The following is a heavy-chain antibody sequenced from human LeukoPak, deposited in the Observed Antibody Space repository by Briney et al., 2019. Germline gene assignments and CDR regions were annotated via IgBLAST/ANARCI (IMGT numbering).Heavy chain of an antibody. CDR1: GFTFSYYS. J-gene: IGHJ4*02. Sequence: GGSLRLSCAASGFTFSYYSMNWVRQAPGKGLEWISYISDSGTTIYYADSVKGRFTVSRDNAKNSLYLQMNSLRAEDTAVYYCARDHGSSSSFDYWGQGSLVTVSS. CDR2: ISDSGTTI. CDR3: ARDHGSSSSFDY. D-gene: IGHD2-15*01. V-gene: IGHV3-48*01.